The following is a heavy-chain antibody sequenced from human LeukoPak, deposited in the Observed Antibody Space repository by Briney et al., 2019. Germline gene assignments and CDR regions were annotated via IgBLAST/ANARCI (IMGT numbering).Heavy chain of an antibody. Sequence: ASVKVSCKASGYTFTSYAMNLVRQAPGQGLEWMGWINTNTGSPTYAQGFTGRFVFSLDTSVSTAYLQISSLKAEDTAVYYCARVPLGYCSSTSCGTFDYWGQGTLVTVSS. CDR2: INTNTGSP. J-gene: IGHJ4*02. D-gene: IGHD2-2*01. CDR1: GYTFTSYA. V-gene: IGHV7-4-1*02. CDR3: ARVPLGYCSSTSCGTFDY.